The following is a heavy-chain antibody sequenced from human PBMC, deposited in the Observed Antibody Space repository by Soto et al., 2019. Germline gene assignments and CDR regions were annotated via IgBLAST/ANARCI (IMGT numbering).Heavy chain of an antibody. Sequence: EVQLVESGGGLVQPGGSLRLSCAGSGFTFINNYMMWVRQAPGKGLEWVSLIYSAGTTYYADSVKGRFSSSRDNSKNTVYLQMNSLRAEDTAVYYCATRGSKPRFDFWGQGTLVTVSS. J-gene: IGHJ4*02. CDR2: IYSAGTT. CDR1: GFTFINNY. V-gene: IGHV3-66*01. D-gene: IGHD2-15*01. CDR3: ATRGSKPRFDF.